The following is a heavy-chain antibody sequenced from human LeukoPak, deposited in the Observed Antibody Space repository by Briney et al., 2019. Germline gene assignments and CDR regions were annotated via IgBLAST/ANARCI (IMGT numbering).Heavy chain of an antibody. CDR1: GGSISSTSYY. CDR2: IYYSGST. CDR3: ARLRLRTLLFAY. Sequence: PSETLSLTCTVSGGSISSTSYYWGWIRQPPGKGLEWIGSIYYSGSTYYNPSLKSRVTISVDTSKNQFSLKLSSVTAADTAVYYCARLRLRTLLFAYWGQGTLVTVSS. V-gene: IGHV4-39*01. J-gene: IGHJ4*02. D-gene: IGHD1-14*01.